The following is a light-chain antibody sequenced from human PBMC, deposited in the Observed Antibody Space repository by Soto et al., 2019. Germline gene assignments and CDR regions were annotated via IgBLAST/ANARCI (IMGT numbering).Light chain of an antibody. J-gene: IGLJ2*01. V-gene: IGLV3-9*01. CDR2: SDS. CDR1: NIGSKN. Sequence: SYELTQPLSVSVALGQTARITCGGNNIGSKNVHWYQQKPGQAPVLVIFSDSTRPSGIPERFSGSISGNTATLTISRAQAGDEADYYGQVWDSSTVVFGGGTKVTVL. CDR3: QVWDSSTVV.